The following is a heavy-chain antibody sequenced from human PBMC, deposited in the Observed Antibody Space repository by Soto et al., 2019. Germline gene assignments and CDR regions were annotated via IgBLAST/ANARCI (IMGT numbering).Heavy chain of an antibody. J-gene: IGHJ2*01. CDR2: IYHSGST. Sequence: QVQLQESGPGLVKPSGTLSLTCAVSSGSISSSNWWSWVRQPPGKGLEWIGEIYHSGSTNYNPSLKSRVTISVDKSKNQFSLTVSSVTAADTAVYYCARRDYGDYDWYFDLWGRGTLVTVSS. D-gene: IGHD4-17*01. V-gene: IGHV4-4*02. CDR1: SGSISSSNW. CDR3: ARRDYGDYDWYFDL.